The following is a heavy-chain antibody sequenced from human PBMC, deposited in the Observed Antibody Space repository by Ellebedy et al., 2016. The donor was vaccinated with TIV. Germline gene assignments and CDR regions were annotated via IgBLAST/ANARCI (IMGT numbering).Heavy chain of an antibody. CDR1: GFTLRNYA. Sequence: PGGSLRLSCTDSGFTLRNYAMTWVRQAPGKGLEGEITIRSTGVSTYSGDSVKGRFTISRDNSKSTVYLQMNSLRAEDTAIYYCAKCVTIFRGSSCCFASWGQGTLVIVSS. V-gene: IGHV3-23*01. D-gene: IGHD3-3*01. CDR2: IRSTGVST. CDR3: AKCVTIFRGSSCCFAS. J-gene: IGHJ5*01.